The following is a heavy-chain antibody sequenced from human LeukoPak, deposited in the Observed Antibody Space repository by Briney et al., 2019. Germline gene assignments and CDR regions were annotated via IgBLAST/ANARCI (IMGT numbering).Heavy chain of an antibody. J-gene: IGHJ4*02. Sequence: PSETLSLTCTVSAVSINGHYWSWIRQPPGKGLEWIGNVFSSGSTNYNPSLRSRVSLSIDTTKNQFYLRLTSVTAADTAMYYCARQPRDGYRTDYFDLWGQGTLVTVSS. V-gene: IGHV4-59*11. CDR3: ARQPRDGYRTDYFDL. CDR1: AVSINGHY. D-gene: IGHD5-24*01. CDR2: VFSSGST.